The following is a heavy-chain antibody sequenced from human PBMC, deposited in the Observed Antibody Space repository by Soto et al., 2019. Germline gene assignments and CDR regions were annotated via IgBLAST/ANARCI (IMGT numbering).Heavy chain of an antibody. J-gene: IGHJ5*02. V-gene: IGHV1-2*02. CDR2: INPNSGGT. Sequence: RASVKVSCKASGYTFTGYYMHWVRQAPGQGLEWMGWINPNSGGTNYAQKFQGRVTMTRDTSISTAYMELSRLRSDDTAVYYCARESSSSWYKWFDPWGQGTLVTVSS. D-gene: IGHD6-13*01. CDR1: GYTFTGYY. CDR3: ARESSSSWYKWFDP.